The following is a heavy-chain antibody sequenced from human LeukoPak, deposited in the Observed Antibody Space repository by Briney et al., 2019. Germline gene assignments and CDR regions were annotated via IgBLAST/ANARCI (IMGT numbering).Heavy chain of an antibody. CDR3: ARGPLYRLNGMDV. CDR2: IYYSGST. V-gene: IGHV4-59*01. J-gene: IGHJ6*02. CDR1: GGSISSYY. D-gene: IGHD3-16*02. Sequence: SETLSLTCTVSGGSISSYYWSWIRQPPGKGLEWIGYIYYSGSTNYNPSLKSRVTISVDTSKNQFSLKLSSVTAADTAVYYCARGPLYRLNGMDVWGQGTTVTVSS.